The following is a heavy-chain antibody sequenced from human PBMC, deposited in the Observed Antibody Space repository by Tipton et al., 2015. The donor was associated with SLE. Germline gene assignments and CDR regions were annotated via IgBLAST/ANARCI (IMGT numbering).Heavy chain of an antibody. CDR3: ARGYQLPLGPYYYYYMDV. D-gene: IGHD2-2*01. CDR2: INHSGST. Sequence: TLSLTCTVSGGSISSYYWSWIRQPPGKGLEWIGEINHSGSTNYNPSLKSRVTISVDTSKNQFSLKLSSVTAADTAVYYCARGYQLPLGPYYYYYMDVWGKGTTVTVSS. V-gene: IGHV4-34*01. J-gene: IGHJ6*03. CDR1: GGSISSYY.